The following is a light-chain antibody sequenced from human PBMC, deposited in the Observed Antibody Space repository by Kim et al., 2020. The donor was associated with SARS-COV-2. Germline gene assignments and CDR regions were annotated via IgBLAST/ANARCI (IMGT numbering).Light chain of an antibody. V-gene: IGLV2-11*01. CDR2: DVS. J-gene: IGLJ1*01. Sequence: GQSVTNACTGTSSDVGGYNYVSWYQQHPGKAPKLMIYDVSKRPSGVPDRFSGSKSGNTASLTISGLQAEDEADYYCCSYAGSYTYVFGTGTKVTVL. CDR1: SSDVGGYNY. CDR3: CSYAGSYTYV.